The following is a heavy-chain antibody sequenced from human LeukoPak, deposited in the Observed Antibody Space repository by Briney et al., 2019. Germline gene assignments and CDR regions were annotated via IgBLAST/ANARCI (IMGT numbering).Heavy chain of an antibody. J-gene: IGHJ4*02. CDR1: GFTFNSYW. V-gene: IGHV3-7*01. CDR3: ASSRSLGY. D-gene: IGHD2-2*01. CDR2: IKQDGSQK. Sequence: GGSLRLSCAASGFTFNSYWMNWVRQAPGKGLEWVANIKQDGSQKNYVDSVKGRFTITRDNAKNSLFLQMNSLRAEDTAVYYCASSRSLGYWGQGTLVTVS.